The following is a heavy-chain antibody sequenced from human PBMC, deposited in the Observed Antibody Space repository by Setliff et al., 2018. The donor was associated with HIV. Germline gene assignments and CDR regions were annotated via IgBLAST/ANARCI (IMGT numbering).Heavy chain of an antibody. CDR1: GDSMKSKSYF. V-gene: IGHV4-39*02. D-gene: IGHD3-10*01. Sequence: ETLSLTCTVSGDSMKSKSYFWGWIRQSPGKGLEWIGAIDYSGTTYYNPSLKSRLTISVDTSKNLFSLRVTSVTAADAAVYYCARESYFYYFDYWGQGTLVTVSS. J-gene: IGHJ4*02. CDR3: ARESYFYYFDY. CDR2: IDYSGTT.